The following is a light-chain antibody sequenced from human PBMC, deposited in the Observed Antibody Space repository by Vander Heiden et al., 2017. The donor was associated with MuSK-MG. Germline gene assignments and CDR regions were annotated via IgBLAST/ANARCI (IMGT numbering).Light chain of an antibody. CDR1: KLGDKY. CDR3: QACERSWV. Sequence: FAPSHPTSASVSPGQTASITCSGDKLGDKYACWYQQKPGQSPGRVIYQDSKRPSGIPDRFSGSNCGTTVTLTVSGTQSMDEAEYYSQACERSWVFGGGTKLTVL. J-gene: IGLJ3*02. CDR2: QDS. V-gene: IGLV3-1*01.